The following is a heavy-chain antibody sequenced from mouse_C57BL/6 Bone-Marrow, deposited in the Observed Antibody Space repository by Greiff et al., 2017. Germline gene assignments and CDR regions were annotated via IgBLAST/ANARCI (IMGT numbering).Heavy chain of an antibody. CDR3: ARFPSGGYKGY. CDR1: GYTFTSYW. CDR2: IDPSDSYT. Sequence: VQLQQPGAELVRPGTSVMLSCKASGYTFTSYWMHWVKQRPGQGLEWIGVIDPSDSYTNYNQKFKGKATLTVDTSSSTAYMQLSSLTSEDSAVYYCARFPSGGYKGYWGQGTTLTVSS. V-gene: IGHV1-59*01. D-gene: IGHD2-2*01. J-gene: IGHJ2*01.